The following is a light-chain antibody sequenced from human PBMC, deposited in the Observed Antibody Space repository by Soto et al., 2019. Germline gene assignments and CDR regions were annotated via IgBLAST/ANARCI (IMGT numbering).Light chain of an antibody. J-gene: IGKJ2*01. CDR1: QRIGTY. V-gene: IGKV1-39*01. Sequence: DIQMTQSPSSLSTSVGDRVTITCRASQRIGTYLNWYQQKPGKAPNLLIYAASTLQSGVPSRFSGSGSGTDFTLTIGSLQPEDFATYYCQQSYSTPYTFGQGTKLEIK. CDR2: AAS. CDR3: QQSYSTPYT.